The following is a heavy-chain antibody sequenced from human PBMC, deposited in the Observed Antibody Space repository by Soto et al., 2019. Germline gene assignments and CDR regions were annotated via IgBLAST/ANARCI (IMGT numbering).Heavy chain of an antibody. Sequence: GGSLRLSCAASGFTFSDYYMSWIRQAPGKGLEWVSYISSSGSTIYYADSVKGRFTISRDNAKNSLYLQMNNLRAEDTAVYYCARGRGGGMTAETFFYYFDYWGQGTLVTVSS. V-gene: IGHV3-11*01. CDR3: ARGRGGGMTAETFFYYFDY. CDR1: GFTFSDYY. D-gene: IGHD6-13*01. CDR2: ISSSGSTI. J-gene: IGHJ4*02.